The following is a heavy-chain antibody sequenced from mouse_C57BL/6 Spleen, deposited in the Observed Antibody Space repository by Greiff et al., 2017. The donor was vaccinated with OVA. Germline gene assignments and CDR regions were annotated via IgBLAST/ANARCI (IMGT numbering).Heavy chain of an antibody. CDR2: IYPSDSET. Sequence: QVQLHHPFSSLLRHRSSVKLPCKASGYTFTSYWMDWVKQRPGQGLEWIGNIYPSDSETHYNQKFKDKATLTVDKSSSTAYMQLSSLTSEDSAVYYCARFYDVQGYFDYWGQGTTLTVSS. CDR1: GYTFTSYW. D-gene: IGHD2-3*01. V-gene: IGHV1-61*01. CDR3: ARFYDVQGYFDY. J-gene: IGHJ2*01.